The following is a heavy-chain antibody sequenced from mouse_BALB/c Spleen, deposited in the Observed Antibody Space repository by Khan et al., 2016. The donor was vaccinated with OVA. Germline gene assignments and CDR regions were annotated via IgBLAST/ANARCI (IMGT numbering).Heavy chain of an antibody. CDR2: IDPATGNI. J-gene: IGHJ4*01. CDR1: GFNINDTY. V-gene: IGHV14-3*02. CDR3: ARTEIHYCGSYVMDY. Sequence: EVQLQQSGAELMKPGASVKLSCTASGFNINDTYMHWVKQRPEQGLEWIGRIDPATGNIKYDPKFQGKATITADKSSNTAYLQLTSLTSEDTAVXYGARTEIHYCGSYVMDYWGLGTSVTVSS. D-gene: IGHD1-2*01.